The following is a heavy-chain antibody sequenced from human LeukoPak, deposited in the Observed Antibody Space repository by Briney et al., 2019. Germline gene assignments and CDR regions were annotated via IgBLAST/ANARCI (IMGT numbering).Heavy chain of an antibody. Sequence: GGSLRLSCAASGFTFSSYWMSWVRQAPGKGLEWVANIKQDGSEKYYVDSVNGRFTISRDNAKNTLYLQMNSLRAEDTAVYFCLYGGYFQHWGQGTLVTVSS. V-gene: IGHV3-7*01. CDR1: GFTFSSYW. D-gene: IGHD3-16*01. CDR3: LYGGYFQH. CDR2: IKQDGSEK. J-gene: IGHJ1*01.